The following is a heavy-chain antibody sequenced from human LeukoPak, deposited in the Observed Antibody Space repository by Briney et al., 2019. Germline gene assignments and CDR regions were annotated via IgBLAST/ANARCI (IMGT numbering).Heavy chain of an antibody. Sequence: PGGSLRLSCAASGFTFSSYSMNWVRQAPGKGLEWVSSISSSSSYIYYADSVKGRFTISRDNAKNSLYLQMNSLRAEDTAVYYCAGAVRWWWDPRGAFDIWGQGTMVTVSS. CDR3: AGAVRWWWDPRGAFDI. J-gene: IGHJ3*02. CDR1: GFTFSSYS. V-gene: IGHV3-21*01. D-gene: IGHD2-21*01. CDR2: ISSSSSYI.